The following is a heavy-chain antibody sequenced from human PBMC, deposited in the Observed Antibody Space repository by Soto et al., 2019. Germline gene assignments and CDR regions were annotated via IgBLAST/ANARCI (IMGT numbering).Heavy chain of an antibody. J-gene: IGHJ2*01. D-gene: IGHD3-3*01. V-gene: IGHV4-34*01. CDR3: ARGGGSTIFGVVRRFWYFDL. Sequence: QVQLQQWGAGLLKPSETLSLTCAVYGGSFSGYYWSWIRQPPGKGLEWIGEINHSGSTNYNPSLKSRVTISVDTSKNQYSLQLGSVTAADTAVYYCARGGGSTIFGVVRRFWYFDLWGRGTLVTVSS. CDR2: INHSGST. CDR1: GGSFSGYY.